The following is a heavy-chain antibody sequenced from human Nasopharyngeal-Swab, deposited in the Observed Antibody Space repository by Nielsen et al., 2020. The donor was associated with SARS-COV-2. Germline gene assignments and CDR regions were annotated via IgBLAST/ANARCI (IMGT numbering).Heavy chain of an antibody. D-gene: IGHD6-19*01. Sequence: WVRQAPGQGPEWLGLIIPSEGSTAYAQKFQGRVTMARDTSTSTAYMELRSLRSDDTAVYYCARDPPLGGGIAVAGFDYWGQGTLVTVSS. CDR2: IIPSEGST. CDR3: ARDPPLGGGIAVAGFDY. V-gene: IGHV1-46*01. J-gene: IGHJ4*02.